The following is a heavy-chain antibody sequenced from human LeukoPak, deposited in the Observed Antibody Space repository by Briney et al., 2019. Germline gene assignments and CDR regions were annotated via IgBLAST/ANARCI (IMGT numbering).Heavy chain of an antibody. J-gene: IGHJ5*02. Sequence: PGGSLRLSCAASRFTFSSYWMHWVRQAPGRGLVWVSRINTDGSSTSYADSVKGRFTISRDNAKNTLYLQMNSLRAEDTAVYYCARVSLDYGDYHWFDPWGQGTLVTVSS. D-gene: IGHD4-17*01. CDR1: RFTFSSYW. CDR2: INTDGSST. CDR3: ARVSLDYGDYHWFDP. V-gene: IGHV3-74*01.